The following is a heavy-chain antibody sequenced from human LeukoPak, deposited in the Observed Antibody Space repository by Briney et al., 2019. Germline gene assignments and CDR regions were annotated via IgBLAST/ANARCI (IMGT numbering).Heavy chain of an antibody. D-gene: IGHD2-8*01. CDR1: GFRLSGYW. J-gene: IGHJ6*02. CDR2: INHDGSEK. V-gene: IGHV3-7*03. Sequence: PGGSLRLSCAASGFRLSGYWMSWVSQAPGKGLEWVTNINHDGSEKYYVDSARGRFTISRDNAKHSLYLEMNSLRAEDTAVYYCARCSNAVCTLGMDVWGQGTTVTVSS. CDR3: ARCSNAVCTLGMDV.